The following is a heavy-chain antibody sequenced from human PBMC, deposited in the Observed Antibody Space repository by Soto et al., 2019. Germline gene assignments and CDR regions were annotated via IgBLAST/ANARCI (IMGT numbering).Heavy chain of an antibody. J-gene: IGHJ6*02. D-gene: IGHD4-17*01. Sequence: EVQVVESGGGLVKPGGSLRLSCAASGFIFSSYSMNWVRQAPGKGLEWVSYIRNTGSPKYYADSVKGRFTISRDNANNSLYLQINSLRAEDTAVYYCARKGYGDYGGMDVWGQGTTVTVSS. V-gene: IGHV3-21*01. CDR3: ARKGYGDYGGMDV. CDR2: IRNTGSPK. CDR1: GFIFSSYS.